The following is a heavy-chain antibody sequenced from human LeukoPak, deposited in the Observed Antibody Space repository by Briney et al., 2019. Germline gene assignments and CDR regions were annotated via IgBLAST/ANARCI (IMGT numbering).Heavy chain of an antibody. Sequence: GGSLRLSCAASGFTFSSYAMSWVRQAPGKGLEWVAVISYDGSNKYYADSVKGRFTISRDNSKNTLYLQMNSLRAEDTAVYYCAKAFVVVPAAPFDYWGQGTLVTVSS. CDR3: AKAFVVVPAAPFDY. J-gene: IGHJ4*02. CDR2: ISYDGSNK. V-gene: IGHV3-30*18. D-gene: IGHD2-2*01. CDR1: GFTFSSYA.